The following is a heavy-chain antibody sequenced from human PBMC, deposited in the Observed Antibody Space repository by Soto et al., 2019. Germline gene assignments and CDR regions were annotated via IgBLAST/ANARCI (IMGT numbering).Heavy chain of an antibody. V-gene: IGHV1-69*15. CDR1: GGSFSSSA. D-gene: IGHD1-1*01. Sequence: QVQLVKSGAEVKKPGSSVKVSCKASGGSFSSSAISWVRQAPGQGLEWMGRIIPIFGTPNYAQKFQGRVTITADESTSTAYMELSSLRSEDTAMYYCASLATVPHNIWGQGTTVTVSS. CDR2: IIPIFGTP. J-gene: IGHJ6*02. CDR3: ASLATVPHNI.